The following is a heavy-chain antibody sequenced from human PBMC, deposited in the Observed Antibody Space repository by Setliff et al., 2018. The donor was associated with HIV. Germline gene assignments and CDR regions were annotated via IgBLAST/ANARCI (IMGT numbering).Heavy chain of an antibody. D-gene: IGHD2-15*01. CDR1: GGSISSHY. Sequence: SETLSLTCTVSGGSISSHYWSWIRQAPGKGLEWIASIYYNGITNYNPSLKSRVIISVDTSKNQFSLKLSSVTAADTAVYYCARAGYHGNGGRGLWGQGTLVTVSS. J-gene: IGHJ4*02. V-gene: IGHV4-59*11. CDR2: IYYNGIT. CDR3: ARAGYHGNGGRGL.